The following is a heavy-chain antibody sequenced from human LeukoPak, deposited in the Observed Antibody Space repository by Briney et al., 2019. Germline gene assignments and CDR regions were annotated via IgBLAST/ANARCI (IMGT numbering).Heavy chain of an antibody. CDR1: GGSISSGGYY. CDR2: IYYSGST. V-gene: IGHV4-31*03. J-gene: IGHJ4*02. CDR3: ARHTVTTWSIDY. D-gene: IGHD4-17*01. Sequence: SQTLSLTCTVSGGSISSGGYYWSWIRQHPGKGLEWIGYIYYSGSTYYNPSLKSRVAISVDTSKNQFSLKLSSVTAADTAVYYCARHTVTTWSIDYWGQGTLVTVSS.